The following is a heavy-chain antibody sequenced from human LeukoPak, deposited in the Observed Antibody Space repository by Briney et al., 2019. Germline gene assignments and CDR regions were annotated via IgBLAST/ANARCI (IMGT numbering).Heavy chain of an antibody. CDR1: GGTFSSYA. D-gene: IGHD3-22*01. V-gene: IGHV1-69*05. J-gene: IGHJ5*02. CDR2: IIPIFGTA. CDR3: ARAYYGSSGCP. Sequence: SVKVSCKASGGTFSSYAISWVRQAPGQGLEWMGGIIPIFGTANYAQKLQGRVTMTTDTSTSTAYMELRSLRSDDTAVYYCARAYYGSSGCPWGQGTLVTVSS.